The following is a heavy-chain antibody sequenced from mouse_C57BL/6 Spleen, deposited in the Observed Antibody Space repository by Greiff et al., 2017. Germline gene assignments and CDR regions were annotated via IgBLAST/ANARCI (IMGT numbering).Heavy chain of an antibody. CDR3: ARGGLDGYYYAMDY. J-gene: IGHJ4*01. CDR2: ISYDGSN. Sequence: VQLQQSGPGLVKPSQSLSLTCSVTGYSITSGYYWNWIRQFPGNKLEWMGYISYDGSNNYNPSLKNRISITRDTSKNQFFLKLNSVTTEDTATYYCARGGLDGYYYAMDYWGQGTSGTVSS. CDR1: GYSITSGYY. V-gene: IGHV3-6*01. D-gene: IGHD2-3*01.